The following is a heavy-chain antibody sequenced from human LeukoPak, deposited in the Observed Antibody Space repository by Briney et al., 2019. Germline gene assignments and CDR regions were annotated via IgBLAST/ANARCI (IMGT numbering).Heavy chain of an antibody. V-gene: IGHV4-30-2*01. J-gene: IGHJ3*02. CDR3: ARAQVGGVTFDI. CDR1: GGSFSGGGYS. Sequence: NPSETLSLTCIVSGGSFSGGGYSWSWIRQPAGRGLEWIGYIYENGGTYYNPSLMSRLTISIDTSKTLFSLRLTSVTAADTAVYYCARAQVGGVTFDIWGQGTKVTVSS. CDR2: IYENGGT. D-gene: IGHD1-26*01.